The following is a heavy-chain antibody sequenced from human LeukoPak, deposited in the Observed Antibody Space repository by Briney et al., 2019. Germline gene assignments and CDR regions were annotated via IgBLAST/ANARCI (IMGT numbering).Heavy chain of an antibody. Sequence: KASQTLSLTCTVSGGSISSGDYYWSWIRQHPGKGLEWIGYIYYSGSTYYTPSLKSRVTISVDTSKNQFSLKLSSVTAADTAVYYCARRKRSGCSSTSCLLNWFDPWGQATLVTVSS. V-gene: IGHV4-31*03. CDR2: IYYSGST. D-gene: IGHD2-2*01. CDR1: GGSISSGDYY. CDR3: ARRKRSGCSSTSCLLNWFDP. J-gene: IGHJ5*02.